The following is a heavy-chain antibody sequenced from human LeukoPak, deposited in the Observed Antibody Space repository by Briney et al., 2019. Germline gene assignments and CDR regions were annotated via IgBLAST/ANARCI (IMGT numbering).Heavy chain of an antibody. Sequence: SVKVSCKASGGTFSSYAISWVRQAPGQGLEWMGRIIPIFGIANYAQKFQGRVTITADKSTSTAYMERSSLRAEDTAVYYCARGRGYCSSTSCPGYYMDVWGKGTTVTVSS. CDR1: GGTFSSYA. J-gene: IGHJ6*03. V-gene: IGHV1-69*04. CDR3: ARGRGYCSSTSCPGYYMDV. D-gene: IGHD2-2*01. CDR2: IIPIFGIA.